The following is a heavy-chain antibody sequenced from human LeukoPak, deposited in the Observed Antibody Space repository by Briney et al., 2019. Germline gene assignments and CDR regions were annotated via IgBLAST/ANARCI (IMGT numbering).Heavy chain of an antibody. V-gene: IGHV4-34*01. CDR2: INHSGST. Sequence: SETLSLTCTVSGDSISRYHWSWIRQPPGKGLEWIGEINHSGSTNYNPSLKSRVTISVDTSKNQFSLKLSSVTAADTAVYYCARALAYSGSYYGSKYYFDYWGQGTLVTVSS. J-gene: IGHJ4*02. CDR3: ARALAYSGSYYGSKYYFDY. CDR1: GDSISRYH. D-gene: IGHD1-26*01.